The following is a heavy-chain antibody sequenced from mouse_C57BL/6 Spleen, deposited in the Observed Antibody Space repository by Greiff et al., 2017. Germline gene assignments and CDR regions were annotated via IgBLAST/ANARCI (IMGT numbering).Heavy chain of an antibody. CDR2: INPYNGGT. V-gene: IGHV1-19*01. J-gene: IGHJ1*03. CDR1: GYTFTDYY. Sequence: VQLKQSGPVLVKPGASVKMSCKASGYTFTDYYMNWVKQSHGKSLEWIGVINPYNGGTSYNQKFKGKATLTVDKSSSTAYMELNSLTSEDSAVYYCARKDYGSSRYFDVWGTGTTVTVSS. D-gene: IGHD1-1*01. CDR3: ARKDYGSSRYFDV.